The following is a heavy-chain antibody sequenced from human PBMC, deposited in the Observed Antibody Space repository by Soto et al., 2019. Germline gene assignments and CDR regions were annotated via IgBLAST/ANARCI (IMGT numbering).Heavy chain of an antibody. Sequence: SETLSLTCTVSGGSISSYYWSWIRQPPGKGLEWIGYIYYSGSTNYNPSLKSRVTISVDTSKNQSSLKLSSVTAADTAVYYCARGPEAGPYYYYYMDVWGKGTTVTVSS. D-gene: IGHD6-13*01. V-gene: IGHV4-59*08. CDR3: ARGPEAGPYYYYYMDV. CDR1: GGSISSYY. CDR2: IYYSGST. J-gene: IGHJ6*03.